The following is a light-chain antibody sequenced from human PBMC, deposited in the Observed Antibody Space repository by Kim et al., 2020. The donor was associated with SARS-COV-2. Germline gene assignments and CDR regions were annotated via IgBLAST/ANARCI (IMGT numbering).Light chain of an antibody. CDR3: AAWDDSLSGWV. CDR1: SSNIGSDY. J-gene: IGLJ3*02. Sequence: GRRVTISCSGGSSNIGSDYVYWYQQLPGTAPKLLIYRNDQRPSGVPDRFSGSKSGTSASLAISGLRSEDEADYYCAAWDDSLSGWVFGGGTQLTVL. CDR2: RND. V-gene: IGLV1-47*01.